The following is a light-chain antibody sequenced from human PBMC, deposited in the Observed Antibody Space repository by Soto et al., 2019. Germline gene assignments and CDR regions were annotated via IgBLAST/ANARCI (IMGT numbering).Light chain of an antibody. J-gene: IGLJ3*02. CDR1: SSNIGSNT. Sequence: QSVLTQPPSASGTPGQRVTISCSGSSSNIGSNTVNWYQQLPGTAPKLLFHRDDQRPSGVPDRFSGSKSGSSASLAISGLQADDEADYYCAAWDDSLYGWVFGGGTQLTVL. V-gene: IGLV1-44*01. CDR2: RDD. CDR3: AAWDDSLYGWV.